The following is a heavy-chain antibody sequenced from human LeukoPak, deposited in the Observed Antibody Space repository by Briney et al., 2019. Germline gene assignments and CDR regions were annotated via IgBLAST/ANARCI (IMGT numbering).Heavy chain of an antibody. CDR1: GYTFTGYY. D-gene: IGHD2-15*01. V-gene: IGHV1-2*02. CDR3: ATWRYCSGGHCFGNYYMDV. J-gene: IGHJ6*03. Sequence: GASVKVSCKPSGYTFTGYYIHWVRQAPGQGLEWMGWINPSSGGTNYPQKFQGRVTMTRDTSLSTAYMELSGLRSDDTAVYYCATWRYCSGGHCFGNYYMDVWGKGTTVTVSS. CDR2: INPSSGGT.